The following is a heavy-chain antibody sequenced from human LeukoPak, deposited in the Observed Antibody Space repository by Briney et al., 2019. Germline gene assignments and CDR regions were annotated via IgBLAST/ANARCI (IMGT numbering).Heavy chain of an antibody. V-gene: IGHV3-48*03. J-gene: IGHJ4*02. CDR1: GFTFSSYE. Sequence: GGSLRLSCAASGFTFSSYEMNWVRQAPGKGLEWVSYISSSGSTIYYADSVKGRFTISRDNAKNSLYLQMNSLRAEDTAVYYCAKDRLRYSYGWVPFDYWGQGTLVTVSS. CDR2: ISSSGSTI. D-gene: IGHD5-18*01. CDR3: AKDRLRYSYGWVPFDY.